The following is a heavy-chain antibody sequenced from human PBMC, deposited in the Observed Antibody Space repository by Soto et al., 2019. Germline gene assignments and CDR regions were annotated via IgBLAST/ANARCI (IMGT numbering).Heavy chain of an antibody. J-gene: IGHJ4*02. V-gene: IGHV1-18*04. D-gene: IGHD5-18*01. CDR2: ISAYNGNT. Sequence: SVEVSCEAWGSKFTDYFVHLVRQAPGQGLEWMGWISAYNGNTNYAQKLQGRVTMTTDTSTSTAYMELRSLRSDDTAVYYCARVEYSYGLWGQGTLVTVS. CDR3: ARVEYSYGL. CDR1: GSKFTDYF.